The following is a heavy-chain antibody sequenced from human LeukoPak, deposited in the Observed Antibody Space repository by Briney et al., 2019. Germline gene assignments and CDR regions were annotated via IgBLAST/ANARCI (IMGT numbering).Heavy chain of an antibody. D-gene: IGHD1-26*01. J-gene: IGHJ4*02. CDR1: GFTFSYYS. V-gene: IGHV3-21*01. Sequence: PGGSLRLSCAASGFTFSYYSMNWVRQAPGKGLEWVSSISSSSSYIYYADSVKGRFTISRDNAKNSLYLQMNSLRAEDTAVYYCARGGFVTFDYWGQGTLVTVSS. CDR2: ISSSSSYI. CDR3: ARGGFVTFDY.